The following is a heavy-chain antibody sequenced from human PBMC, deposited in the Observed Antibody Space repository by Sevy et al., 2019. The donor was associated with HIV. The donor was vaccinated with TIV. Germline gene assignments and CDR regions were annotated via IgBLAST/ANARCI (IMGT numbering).Heavy chain of an antibody. J-gene: IGHJ6*02. Sequence: GGSLRLSCAASGFTFSGYAMNWVRQAPGKGLEWVSAIDGNGRSTHYADSVEGRFTISRDNSKNTLYLQMNSLRAEDTAVYYCAKTINSGGGVVPAANYYYYGLDLWGQGTTVTVSS. CDR2: IDGNGRST. CDR1: GFTFSGYA. D-gene: IGHD2-2*01. CDR3: AKTINSGGGVVPAANYYYYGLDL. V-gene: IGHV3-23*01.